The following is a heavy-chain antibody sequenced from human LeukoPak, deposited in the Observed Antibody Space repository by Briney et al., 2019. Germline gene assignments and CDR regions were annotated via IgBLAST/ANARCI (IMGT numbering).Heavy chain of an antibody. CDR3: ARDQSRDGYNYGSDY. Sequence: GGSLRLSCAASGFTFSSSWMAWVRQAPGKGLEWVGNIKEDGTAKNYVVSVRGRFTISRDNAKNSLYLQLNSLRPEDTAVFHCARDQSRDGYNYGSDYWGQGTLVTVSS. CDR1: GFTFSSSW. D-gene: IGHD5-24*01. V-gene: IGHV3-7*01. J-gene: IGHJ4*02. CDR2: IKEDGTAK.